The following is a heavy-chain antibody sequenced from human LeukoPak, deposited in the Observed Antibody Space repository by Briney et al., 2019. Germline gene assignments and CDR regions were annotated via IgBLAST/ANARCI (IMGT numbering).Heavy chain of an antibody. J-gene: IGHJ4*02. CDR2: INNSGST. D-gene: IGHD3-10*01. CDR1: GGSFSGYY. V-gene: IGHV4-34*01. CDR3: ARVGQVGVFDY. Sequence: SETLSLTCAVYGGSFSGYYWSWTRQPPGKALEWIGKINNSGSTNYNSSLKSRVTISVDTSKNQFSLKLSSVTAADTAVYYCARVGQVGVFDYWGQGTLVTVSS.